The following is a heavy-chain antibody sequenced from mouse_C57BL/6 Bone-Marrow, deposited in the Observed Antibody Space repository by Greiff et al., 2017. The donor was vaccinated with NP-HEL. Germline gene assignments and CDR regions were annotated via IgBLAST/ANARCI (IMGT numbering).Heavy chain of an antibody. J-gene: IGHJ4*01. CDR2: INPSNGGT. CDR1: GYTFTSYW. D-gene: IGHD1-1*01. Sequence: QVQLQQSGTELVKPGASVKLSCKASGYTFTSYWMHWVKQRPGQGLEWIGNINPSNGGTNYNEKFKSKATLTVDKSSSTAYMQLSSLTSEDSAVYYCATIYYYGSSYYYAMDYWGQGTSVTVSS. V-gene: IGHV1-53*01. CDR3: ATIYYYGSSYYYAMDY.